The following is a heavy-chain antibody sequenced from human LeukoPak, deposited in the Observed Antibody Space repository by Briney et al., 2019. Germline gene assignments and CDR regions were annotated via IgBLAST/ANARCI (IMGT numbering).Heavy chain of an antibody. J-gene: IGHJ5*02. D-gene: IGHD3-22*01. CDR3: ARDPGQYYDTSDNWFDP. Sequence: GGSLRLSCAASGFTFSNYWMTWVRQAPGKGLEWVADIKRDGSEKYYVDSVKGRFSISRDNAKNSLYLQMNSLRAEDTAVYYCARDPGQYYDTSDNWFDPWGQGTLVTVSS. CDR2: IKRDGSEK. CDR1: GFTFSNYW. V-gene: IGHV3-7*01.